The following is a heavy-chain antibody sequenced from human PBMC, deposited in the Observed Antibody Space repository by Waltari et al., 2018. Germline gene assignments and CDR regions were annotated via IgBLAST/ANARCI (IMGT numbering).Heavy chain of an antibody. V-gene: IGHV4-39*01. J-gene: IGHJ4*02. CDR2: IYYSGST. Sequence: QLQLQESGPGLVKPSETLSFTCTVSGGSISSSSYYWGWLRQPPGKGLELIGSIYYSGSTYYNPSLKSRVTISVDTSKNQFSLKLSSVTAADTAVYYCATKRESSASGFDYWGQGTLVTVSS. D-gene: IGHD6-19*01. CDR1: GGSISSSSYY. CDR3: ATKRESSASGFDY.